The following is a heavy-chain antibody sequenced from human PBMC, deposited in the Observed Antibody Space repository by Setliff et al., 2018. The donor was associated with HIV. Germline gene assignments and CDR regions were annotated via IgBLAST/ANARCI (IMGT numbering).Heavy chain of an antibody. Sequence: GGSLRLSCAASGFTFSSYSMSWVRQAPGKGLEWVSSVSSSSRYIYHADSVQGRFTISRDNAKNSLYLQMNSLRAEDTAVYYCARSGDGDYYYYMDVWGKGTTVTVSS. CDR2: VSSSSRYI. J-gene: IGHJ6*03. CDR3: ARSGDGDYYYYMDV. CDR1: GFTFSSYS. D-gene: IGHD7-27*01. V-gene: IGHV3-21*01.